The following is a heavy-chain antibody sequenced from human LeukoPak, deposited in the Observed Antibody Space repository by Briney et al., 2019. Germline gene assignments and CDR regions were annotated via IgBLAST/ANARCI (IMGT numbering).Heavy chain of an antibody. Sequence: GGPLRLSCAASGLTFSSHAMNWVRQSPGKGLEWVSGISGSADNTYYADSVKGRFTISRDNSKNTLHLQMNSLRVEDTAVYYCAKGVSDNWPSLWFTDFGMDVWGQGATVTVSS. CDR2: ISGSADNT. V-gene: IGHV3-23*01. J-gene: IGHJ6*02. CDR3: AKGVSDNWPSLWFTDFGMDV. CDR1: GLTFSSHA. D-gene: IGHD1-1*01.